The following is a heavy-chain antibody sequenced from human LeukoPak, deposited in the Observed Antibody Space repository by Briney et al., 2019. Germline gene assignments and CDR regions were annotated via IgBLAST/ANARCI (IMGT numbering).Heavy chain of an antibody. CDR3: ARDLNSSGCP. J-gene: IGHJ5*02. CDR1: RFTFSSYS. D-gene: IGHD6-19*01. Sequence: GGSLRLSCAASRFTFSSYSMNWVRQAPGKVLEWVSSISSSSSYIYYADSVKGRFTISRDNAKNSLYLQMNSLRAEDTAVYYCARDLNSSGCPWGQGTLVTVSS. CDR2: ISSSSSYI. V-gene: IGHV3-21*01.